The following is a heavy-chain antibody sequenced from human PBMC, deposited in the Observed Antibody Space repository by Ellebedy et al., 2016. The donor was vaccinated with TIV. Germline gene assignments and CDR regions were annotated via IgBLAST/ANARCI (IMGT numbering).Heavy chain of an antibody. D-gene: IGHD2-8*01. CDR1: GFTFRIYD. J-gene: IGHJ4*02. V-gene: IGHV3-30*04. CDR2: MSNDGNTK. Sequence: PGGSLRLSCAASGFTFRIYDMHWVRQAPGKGLEWVAIMSNDGNTKYYADSVKGRFTISRDNSKSSLYLQMNSLRVEDTALYYCARDNGSSPDYWGQGTLVTVSS. CDR3: ARDNGSSPDY.